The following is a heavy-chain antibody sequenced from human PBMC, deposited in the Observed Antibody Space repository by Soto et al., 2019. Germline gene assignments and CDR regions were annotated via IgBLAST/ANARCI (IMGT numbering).Heavy chain of an antibody. J-gene: IGHJ4*02. Sequence: GGSLRLSCAASGFTFSSYSMNWVRQAPGKGLEWVSSISSSSSYIYYADSVKGRFTISRDNAKNSLYLQMNSLRAEDTAVYYCAREPIGRDGYNYYFDYWGQGTLVTVSS. D-gene: IGHD5-12*01. CDR3: AREPIGRDGYNYYFDY. CDR1: GFTFSSYS. CDR2: ISSSSSYI. V-gene: IGHV3-21*01.